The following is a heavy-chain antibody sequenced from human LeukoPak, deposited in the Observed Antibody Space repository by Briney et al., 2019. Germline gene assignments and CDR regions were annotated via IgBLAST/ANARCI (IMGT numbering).Heavy chain of an antibody. CDR2: INADNGNT. CDR3: ARVVGCSGGSCLTPFDY. Sequence: ASVKVSCKASGYTFTSYAIHWVRQAPGQRLEWMGWINADNGNTKYSQKFQGRVTITRDTSASTAYMELSSLRSEDTAVYYCARVVGCSGGSCLTPFDYWGQGTLVTVSS. CDR1: GYTFTSYA. J-gene: IGHJ4*02. D-gene: IGHD2-15*01. V-gene: IGHV1-3*01.